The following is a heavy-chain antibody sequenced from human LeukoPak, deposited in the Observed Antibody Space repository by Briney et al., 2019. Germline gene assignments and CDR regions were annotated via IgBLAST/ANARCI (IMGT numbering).Heavy chain of an antibody. V-gene: IGHV3-64*02. Sequence: PGGSLRLSCAASGFTFSSYAMHWVRQAPGKGLEYLSAISYNGGRTYYADSVKGRFTISRDNSKNTLYLQMGSLRAEDMAVYYCARSGSSGWYSDYWGQGTLVTVSS. CDR2: ISYNGGRT. J-gene: IGHJ4*02. CDR3: ARSGSSGWYSDY. D-gene: IGHD6-19*01. CDR1: GFTFSSYA.